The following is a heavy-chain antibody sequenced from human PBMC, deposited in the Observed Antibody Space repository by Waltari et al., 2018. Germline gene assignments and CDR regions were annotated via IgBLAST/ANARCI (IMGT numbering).Heavy chain of an antibody. J-gene: IGHJ5*02. CDR1: GGSISGFY. CDR2: IYSTGST. D-gene: IGHD2-21*02. Sequence: VQLQESGPSLLKPSETLSLICTFSGGSISGFYWSWVRQPPGQGLDWIGYIYSTGSTNFNPSLKSRVTMSVDTSKNQFSLKLSSVTAADTAFYYCARGGGGDWEWFDPWGQGTLVTVSS. CDR3: ARGGGGDWEWFDP. V-gene: IGHV4-59*01.